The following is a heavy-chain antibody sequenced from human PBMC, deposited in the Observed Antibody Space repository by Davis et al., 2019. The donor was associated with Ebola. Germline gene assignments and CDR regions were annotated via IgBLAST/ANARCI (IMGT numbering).Heavy chain of an antibody. V-gene: IGHV3-23*01. CDR2: ISNNGVNI. CDR1: GFNFNNYA. Sequence: GESLKISCAAPGFNFNNYAMYWVRQAPEKGLEWVSVISNNGVNIYYADSVKGRFTVPRDNSKNTLYLQMSSLRGDDTAVYYCAKDPNSDYPYNWLDPWGQGTLVSVSS. D-gene: IGHD6-25*01. CDR3: AKDPNSDYPYNWLDP. J-gene: IGHJ5*02.